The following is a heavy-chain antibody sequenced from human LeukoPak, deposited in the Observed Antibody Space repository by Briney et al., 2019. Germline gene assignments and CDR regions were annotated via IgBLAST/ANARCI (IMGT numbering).Heavy chain of an antibody. CDR2: LNEDGSKT. J-gene: IGHJ4*02. Sequence: QPGGSLRLSCETSGFFFSNYWMTWVRQAPGKGVDWVATLNEDGSKTIFAGSWEGRFTISKDNTKNSIYLQNNSLKGEDTALYPFTNPHDFWGLGTMVTGS. V-gene: IGHV3-7*03. CDR1: GFFFSNYW. CDR3: TNPHDF.